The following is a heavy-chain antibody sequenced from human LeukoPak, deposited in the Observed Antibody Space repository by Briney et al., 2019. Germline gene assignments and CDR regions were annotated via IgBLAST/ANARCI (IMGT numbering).Heavy chain of an antibody. V-gene: IGHV1-2*02. CDR3: ARGAVAGSLVYFDY. J-gene: IGHJ4*02. Sequence: ASVKVSCKASGYSFTDYYLHWVRQAPGQGLEWMGWMKPESGKTGTAQRFQGRVTLTGDTSISTAYMELSRLRSDDTAVYYCARGAVAGSLVYFDYWGQGTLVTASS. D-gene: IGHD6-19*01. CDR2: MKPESGKT. CDR1: GYSFTDYY.